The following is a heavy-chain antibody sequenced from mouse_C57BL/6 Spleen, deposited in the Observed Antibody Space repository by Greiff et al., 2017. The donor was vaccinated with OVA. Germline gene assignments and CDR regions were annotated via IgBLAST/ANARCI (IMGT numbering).Heavy chain of an antibody. CDR2: ICSGSCTF. CDR1: GFTLRYYV. CDR3: AWGVDY. Sequence: EVQAVESGGGLVKPGGSLKLFCAASGFTLRYYVMHWVRPAPEKGLEWVAYICSGSCTFYYADTVKGRFTITRDNAKNTLVLDRTTVGSEDTAVCYCAWGVDYWGQGTTLTVSS. J-gene: IGHJ2*01. V-gene: IGHV5-17*01.